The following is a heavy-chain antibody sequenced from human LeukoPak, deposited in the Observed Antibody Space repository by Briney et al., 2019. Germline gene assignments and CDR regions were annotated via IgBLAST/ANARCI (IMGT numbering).Heavy chain of an antibody. CDR1: GFTFSSYA. J-gene: IGHJ4*02. V-gene: IGHV3-64D*09. CDR3: ARDSRDYYDSSGYGRLSY. Sequence: GGSLRLSCSASGFTFSSYAMHWVRQAPGKGLEYVSAISSNGGSTYYADSVKGRFTISRDNSKNTLYLQMSSLRAEDTAVYYCARDSRDYYDSSGYGRLSYWGQGTLVTVSS. CDR2: ISSNGGST. D-gene: IGHD3-22*01.